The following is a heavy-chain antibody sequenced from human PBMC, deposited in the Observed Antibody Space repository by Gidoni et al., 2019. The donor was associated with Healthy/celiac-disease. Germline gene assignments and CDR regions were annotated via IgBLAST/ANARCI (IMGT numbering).Heavy chain of an antibody. V-gene: IGHV1-69*01. CDR2: IIPICGTA. CDR1: GGPFSSYA. Sequence: QVQLVQSGAEVKKPGSSVKVSCKASGGPFSSYAIRWVRQAPGQGLEWMGVIIPICGTANDAQNFQGRVTITADESTSTAYMELSSLRSEDTAVYYCAKSPCSGCSNYYGMDVWGQGTTVTVSS. J-gene: IGHJ6*02. CDR3: AKSPCSGCSNYYGMDV. D-gene: IGHD6-19*01.